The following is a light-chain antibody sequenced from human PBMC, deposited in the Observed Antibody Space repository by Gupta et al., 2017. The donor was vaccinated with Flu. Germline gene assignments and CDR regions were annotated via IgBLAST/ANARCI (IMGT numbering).Light chain of an antibody. V-gene: IGLV3-21*02. CDR2: DDS. Sequence: SYVLLQPPSASVAPGQPAGITSGGTNIVSKSVHWYQQQPGQAPLLVLYDDSARPSGFPERVSCSNSGNTATLTITRVEAGDEADYFCQVFDCTTNHPVFGGGARLTVL. CDR3: QVFDCTTNHPV. J-gene: IGLJ3*02. CDR1: NIVSKS.